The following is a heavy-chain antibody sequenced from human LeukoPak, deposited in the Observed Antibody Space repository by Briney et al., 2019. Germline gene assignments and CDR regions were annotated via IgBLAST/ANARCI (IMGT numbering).Heavy chain of an antibody. V-gene: IGHV1-69*04. CDR3: ARDRAVSSGGWFTTEYFQH. CDR2: IIPILGIA. D-gene: IGHD6-19*01. Sequence: GASVKVSCKASGGTFSSYTISWVRQAPGQGLEWMGTIIPILGIANYAQKFQGRVTITADKSTSTAYVELSSLRSEDTAVYYCARDRAVSSGGWFTTEYFQHWGQGTLVTVSS. J-gene: IGHJ1*01. CDR1: GGTFSSYT.